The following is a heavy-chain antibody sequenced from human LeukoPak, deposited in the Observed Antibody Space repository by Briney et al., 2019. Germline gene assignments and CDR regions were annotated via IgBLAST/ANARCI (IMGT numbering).Heavy chain of an antibody. CDR3: ARDGPLFDY. CDR2: ISGSGDTT. V-gene: IGHV3-23*01. D-gene: IGHD3/OR15-3a*01. J-gene: IGHJ4*02. CDR1: GFTFSSYT. Sequence: GGSLRLSCAASGFTFSSYTMTWVRQAPGEGLEWVSGISGSGDTTYYADSVKGRFTISRDNAKNSLYLQMNSLRAEDTAVYYCARDGPLFDYWGQGTLVTVSS.